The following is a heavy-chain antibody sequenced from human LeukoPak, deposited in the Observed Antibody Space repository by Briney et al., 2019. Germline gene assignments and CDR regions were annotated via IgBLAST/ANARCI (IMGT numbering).Heavy chain of an antibody. CDR1: GFTFSGSA. D-gene: IGHD2-21*01. Sequence: GGSLRLSXAASGFTFSGSAMHWVRQASGKGLEWVGRIRSKANSYATAYAASVKGRFTISRDDSKNTAYLQMNSLKTEDTAVYYCTRHEQGIVVAGKFDYWGQGTLVTVSS. V-gene: IGHV3-73*01. CDR3: TRHEQGIVVAGKFDY. J-gene: IGHJ4*02. CDR2: IRSKANSYAT.